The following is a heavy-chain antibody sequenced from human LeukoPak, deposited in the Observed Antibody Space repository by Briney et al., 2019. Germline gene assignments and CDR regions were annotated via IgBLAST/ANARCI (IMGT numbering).Heavy chain of an antibody. J-gene: IGHJ4*02. V-gene: IGHV4-39*07. CDR3: ARVGDIVVVPAAFDY. D-gene: IGHD2-2*01. Sequence: SETLSLTCTVSGGSISSSSYYWGWIRQPPGKGLEWIGSIHYSGSTYYNPSPKSRVTISVDKSKNQFSLKLSSVTAADTAVYYCARVGDIVVVPAAFDYWGQGTLVTVSS. CDR1: GGSISSSSYY. CDR2: IHYSGST.